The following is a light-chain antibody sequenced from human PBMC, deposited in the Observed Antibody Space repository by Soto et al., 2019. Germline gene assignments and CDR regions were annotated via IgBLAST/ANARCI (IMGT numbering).Light chain of an antibody. Sequence: EIVLTQSPGTLSLSPGERATLCCRASRSVSSSYLAWYQQKPGQAPRLLIYGASSRATGIPDRFSGSGSGTDFTLTISRLEPEDFAVYYCQQYGSSPPLTFGGGTKVEIK. CDR2: GAS. V-gene: IGKV3-20*01. CDR1: RSVSSSY. CDR3: QQYGSSPPLT. J-gene: IGKJ4*01.